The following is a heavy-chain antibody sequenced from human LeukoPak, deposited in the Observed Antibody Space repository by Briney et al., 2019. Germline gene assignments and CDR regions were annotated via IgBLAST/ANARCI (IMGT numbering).Heavy chain of an antibody. Sequence: GGSLRLSCAASGFTFSNAWMSWVRQAPGKGLEWVGRIKSKTDGGTTDYAAPVKGRFTISRDDSKNTLYLQMNSLKTEDTAVYYCTTVINYYGSGSYGCWGQGTLVTVSS. D-gene: IGHD3-10*01. V-gene: IGHV3-15*01. CDR3: TTVINYYGSGSYGC. J-gene: IGHJ4*02. CDR1: GFTFSNAW. CDR2: IKSKTDGGTT.